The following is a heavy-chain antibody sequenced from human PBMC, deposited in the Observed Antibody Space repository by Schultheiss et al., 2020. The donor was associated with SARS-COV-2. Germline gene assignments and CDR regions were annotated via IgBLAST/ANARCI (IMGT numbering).Heavy chain of an antibody. CDR3: ARGSITMVQGARTDDAFDI. CDR2: IYSGGST. J-gene: IGHJ3*02. CDR1: GFTVSSNY. Sequence: GGSLRLSCAASGFTVSSNYMSWVRQAPGKGLEWVSVIYSGGSTYYADSVKGRFTISRDNAKNSLYLQMNSLRAEDTAVYYCARGSITMVQGARTDDAFDIWGQGTMVTVSS. V-gene: IGHV3-53*01. D-gene: IGHD3-10*01.